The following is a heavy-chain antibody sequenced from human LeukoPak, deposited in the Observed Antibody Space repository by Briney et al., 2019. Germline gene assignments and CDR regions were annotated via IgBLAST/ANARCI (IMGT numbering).Heavy chain of an antibody. D-gene: IGHD5-12*01. Sequence: PGGSLRLSCAPSGFTFDDYAMHWVRQAPGKGLEWVSLISWNGGSTYYADSVKGRFTISRDNSKNSLYLQMDSLRAEDTALYYCTKEGASGLAYFDYWGPGTLVTVSS. CDR3: TKEGASGLAYFDY. J-gene: IGHJ4*02. V-gene: IGHV3-43D*03. CDR1: GFTFDDYA. CDR2: ISWNGGST.